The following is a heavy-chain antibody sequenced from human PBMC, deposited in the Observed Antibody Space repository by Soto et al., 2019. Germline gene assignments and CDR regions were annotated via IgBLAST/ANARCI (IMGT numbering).Heavy chain of an antibody. CDR1: GFTFSSYA. D-gene: IGHD4-17*01. J-gene: IGHJ4*02. CDR3: TRVPAPSITVTTYYFDY. V-gene: IGHV3-30*04. Sequence: PGGSLRLSCAASGFTFSSYAMHWVRQAPGKGLEWVAVISYDGTNKYYADSVKGRFTISRDNSKNILYLQMNSLRPEDTAVYFCTRVPAPSITVTTYYFDYWAQGTLVTVSS. CDR2: ISYDGTNK.